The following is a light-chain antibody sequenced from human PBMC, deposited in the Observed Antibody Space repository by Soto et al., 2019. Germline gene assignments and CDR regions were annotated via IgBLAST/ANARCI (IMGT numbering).Light chain of an antibody. CDR1: QGISNY. CDR3: QKYNSARWT. J-gene: IGKJ1*01. V-gene: IGKV1-27*01. Sequence: DIQMTQSPSSLSASVGDRVTITCRASQGISNYLAWYQQNPGKVPKLLIYAASTLQSGVPSRFSGSGSGTDFPLTITILQPEDVATYYCQKYNSARWTFGQGTKVEIK. CDR2: AAS.